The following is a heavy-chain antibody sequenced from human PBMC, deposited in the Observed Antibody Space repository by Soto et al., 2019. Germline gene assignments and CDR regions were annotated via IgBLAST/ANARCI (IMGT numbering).Heavy chain of an antibody. J-gene: IGHJ4*02. Sequence: PSETLSLTCTVSGGSISSYYWSWIRQPPGKGLEWIGYFYYSGSTNYNPSLKSRVTISVDTSKNQLSLKLSSVTAADTAVYYCARGGWKLFDYWGQGTLVTVSS. CDR2: FYYSGST. CDR1: GGSISSYY. V-gene: IGHV4-59*01. D-gene: IGHD6-19*01. CDR3: ARGGWKLFDY.